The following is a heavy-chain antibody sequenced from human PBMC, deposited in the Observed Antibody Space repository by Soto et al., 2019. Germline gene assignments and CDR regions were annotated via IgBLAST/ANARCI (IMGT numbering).Heavy chain of an antibody. Sequence: LRLSCAASGFTFSSYAMHWVRQAPGKGLEWVAVISYDGSNKYYADSVKGRFTISRDNSKNTLYLQMNSLRAEDTAVYYCARDHTYYDILTGYRYYYYGMDVWGQGTTVTVSS. CDR3: ARDHTYYDILTGYRYYYYGMDV. D-gene: IGHD3-9*01. V-gene: IGHV3-30-3*01. CDR2: ISYDGSNK. CDR1: GFTFSSYA. J-gene: IGHJ6*02.